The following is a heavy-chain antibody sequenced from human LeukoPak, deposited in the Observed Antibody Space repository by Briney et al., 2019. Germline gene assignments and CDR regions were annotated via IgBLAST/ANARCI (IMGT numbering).Heavy chain of an antibody. V-gene: IGHV1-46*01. J-gene: IGHJ4*02. D-gene: IGHD5-18*01. CDR1: GYTFTSYY. CDR3: ARGLGRTVMVTRGGVRFDY. CDR2: INPSGGST. Sequence: ASVKVSCKASGYTFTSYYMHWVRQAPGQGLEWMGIINPSGGSTGYAQKFQGRVTMTRNTSISTAYMALSSLRSEDTAVYYCARGLGRTVMVTRGGVRFDYWGQGTLVTVSS.